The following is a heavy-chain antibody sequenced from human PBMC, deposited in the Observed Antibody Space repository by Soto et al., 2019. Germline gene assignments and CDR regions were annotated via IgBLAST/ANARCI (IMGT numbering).Heavy chain of an antibody. J-gene: IGHJ3*02. CDR2: ISSSSTI. CDR1: GFTFSSYS. V-gene: IGHV3-48*02. D-gene: IGHD3-22*01. Sequence: PGGSLRLSCAASGFTFSSYSMNWVRQAPGKGLEWVSYISSSSTIYYADSVKGRFTISRDNAKNSLYLQMNSLRDEDTAVYYCARGETYYYDSSGYYYERDAFDIWGQGTMVTVSS. CDR3: ARGETYYYDSSGYYYERDAFDI.